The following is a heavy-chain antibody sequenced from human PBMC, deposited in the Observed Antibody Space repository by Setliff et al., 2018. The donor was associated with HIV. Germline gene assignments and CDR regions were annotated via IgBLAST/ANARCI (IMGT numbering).Heavy chain of an antibody. Sequence: ASVKVSCKASGFTFNDYYIHWVRQAPGQGLEWMGWTSPNRDGTNYAQKFQGRVTMTRDTSMRTVCMELRSLTSDDTAVYYCARRGYFDYWGQGTPVTVSS. J-gene: IGHJ4*02. CDR3: ARRGYFDY. CDR2: TSPNRDGT. CDR1: GFTFNDYY. V-gene: IGHV1-2*02.